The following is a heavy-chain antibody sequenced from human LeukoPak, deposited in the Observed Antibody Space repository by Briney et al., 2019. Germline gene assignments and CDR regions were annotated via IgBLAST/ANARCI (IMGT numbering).Heavy chain of an antibody. CDR3: ARDLVTVTKGFDI. Sequence: SETLSLTCAVSTDSFSSHYWTWIRQPPGKGLEWIGYIPYIGSTNYNPSLKRRVTISIDTSKNQFSLKLSSVTAADTAVYYCARDLVTVTKGFDIWGQGTMVSVSS. CDR1: TDSFSSHY. V-gene: IGHV4-59*11. D-gene: IGHD4-17*01. CDR2: IPYIGST. J-gene: IGHJ3*02.